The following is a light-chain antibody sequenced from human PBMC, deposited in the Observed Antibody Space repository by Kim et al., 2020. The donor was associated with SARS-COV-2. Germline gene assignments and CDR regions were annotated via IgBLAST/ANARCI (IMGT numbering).Light chain of an antibody. V-gene: IGLV7-43*01. Sequence: QTVVTQEPSLTVSPGGTVTLTCASSTGAVTSGNYPNWFQQKPGQAPRALIYTTVNKHSWTPARFLGSLLGGKAALTLSGVQPEDEADYYCLLYYGGAQVFGGGTQLTVL. CDR3: LLYYGGAQV. J-gene: IGLJ2*01. CDR2: TTV. CDR1: TGAVTSGNY.